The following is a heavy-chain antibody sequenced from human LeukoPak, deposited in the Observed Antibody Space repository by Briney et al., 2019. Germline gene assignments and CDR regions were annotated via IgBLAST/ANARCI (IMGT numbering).Heavy chain of an antibody. CDR1: GYTFSNAW. Sequence: GGSLILSCAASGYTFSNAWMSWVRQAPGKGLEWVGHIKSKTDAGTIDYAAPVKGRFIISRDDSKNTLYLQMNSLKSEDTAVYYCTTGGATTCYYWGQGALVTVSS. CDR2: IKSKTDAGTI. V-gene: IGHV3-15*01. J-gene: IGHJ4*02. CDR3: TTGGATTCYY. D-gene: IGHD1-1*01.